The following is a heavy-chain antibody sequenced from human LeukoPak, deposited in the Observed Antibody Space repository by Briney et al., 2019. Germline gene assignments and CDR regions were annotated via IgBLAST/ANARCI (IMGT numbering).Heavy chain of an antibody. V-gene: IGHV4-34*01. J-gene: IGHJ5*02. Sequence: NPSETLSLTCAVYGGSFSGYYWSWLRQPPGKGLEWLGEINHSGSTNYNPSLKSRVTISVDTSKNQFSLKLSSVTAADTAVYYCARGPRIAAAGSFDPWGQGTLVTVSS. D-gene: IGHD6-13*01. CDR2: INHSGST. CDR3: ARGPRIAAAGSFDP. CDR1: GGSFSGYY.